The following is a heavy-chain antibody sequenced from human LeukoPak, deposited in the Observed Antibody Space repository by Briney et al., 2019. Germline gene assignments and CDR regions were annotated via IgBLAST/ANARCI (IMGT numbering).Heavy chain of an antibody. J-gene: IGHJ4*02. CDR2: INHSGST. CDR3: ARAYDFWSPLGY. CDR1: GGSFSGYY. V-gene: IGHV4-34*01. D-gene: IGHD3-3*01. Sequence: PSETLSLTCAVYGGSFSGYYWSWIRQPPGKGLEWIGEINHSGSTNYNPSLKSRVTISVDTSKNQFSLKLSSVTAADTAVYYCARAYDFWSPLGYWGQGTLVTVSS.